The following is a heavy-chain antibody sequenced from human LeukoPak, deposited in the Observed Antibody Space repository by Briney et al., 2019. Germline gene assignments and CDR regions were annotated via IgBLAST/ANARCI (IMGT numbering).Heavy chain of an antibody. J-gene: IGHJ6*03. D-gene: IGHD1-26*01. CDR1: GFTFTTYA. CDR3: AKRGGTYSYYYYMDV. V-gene: IGHV3-30*02. Sequence: QTRGSLRLSCVASGFTFTTYAMHWVRQAPGKGLEWVAFIQYDGNTKYYVDSVKGRFTISRDTSKNTLFLQMSSLRAEDTAVYYCAKRGGTYSYYYYMDVWGKGTTVTVSS. CDR2: IQYDGNTK.